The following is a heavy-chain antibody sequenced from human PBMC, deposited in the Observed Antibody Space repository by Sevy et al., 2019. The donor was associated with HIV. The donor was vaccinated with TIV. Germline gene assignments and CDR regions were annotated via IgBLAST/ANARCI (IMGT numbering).Heavy chain of an antibody. CDR1: GFTFSSYA. CDR2: ISGSGGGT. D-gene: IGHD4-17*01. J-gene: IGHJ3*02. Sequence: GGSLRLSYAASGFTFSSYAMSWVRQAPGKGLEWVSAISGSGGGTYYADSVKGRFTISRDNSKNTLYLQMNSLRAEDTAVYYCAKGPTVEGAFDIWGQGTMVTVSS. CDR3: AKGPTVEGAFDI. V-gene: IGHV3-23*01.